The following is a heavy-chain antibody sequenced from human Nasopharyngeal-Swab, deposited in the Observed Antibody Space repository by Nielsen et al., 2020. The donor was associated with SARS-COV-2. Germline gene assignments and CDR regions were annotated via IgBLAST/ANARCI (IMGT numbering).Heavy chain of an antibody. Sequence: GESLKISCKGSGYSFTSYWISWVRRMPGKGLEWMGRIDPSDSYTNYSPSFQGHVTISADKSISTAYLQWSSLKASDTAMYYCARLGVYCSGGSCYGWFDPWGQGTLVTVSS. CDR2: IDPSDSYT. CDR3: ARLGVYCSGGSCYGWFDP. J-gene: IGHJ5*02. V-gene: IGHV5-10-1*01. D-gene: IGHD2-15*01. CDR1: GYSFTSYW.